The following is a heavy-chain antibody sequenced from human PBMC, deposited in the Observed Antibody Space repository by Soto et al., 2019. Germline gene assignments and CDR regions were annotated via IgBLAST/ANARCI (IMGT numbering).Heavy chain of an antibody. CDR3: TVAEYSSGWYLDY. CDR2: IKSKTDGGTT. CDR1: GFTFSNAW. J-gene: IGHJ4*02. V-gene: IGHV3-15*01. D-gene: IGHD6-19*01. Sequence: GGSLRLSCAASGFTFSNAWMSWVRQAPGKGLEWVGRIKSKTDGGTTDYAAPVKGRFTISRDDSKNTLYLQMNSLKTEDTAVYYCTVAEYSSGWYLDYWGQGTLVTVSS.